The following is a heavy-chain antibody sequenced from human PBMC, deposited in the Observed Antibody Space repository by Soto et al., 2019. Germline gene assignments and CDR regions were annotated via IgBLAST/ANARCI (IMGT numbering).Heavy chain of an antibody. Sequence: GASVKVSCKATGYTFIRYGIAWVRQAPGQGFEWMGWISPYNDHTVYAQKFQGRVTMTADTSTRTVYMNLRGLKSDDTAVYYCARGGYYDNSWGKLSHYGLDVWGQGTSVTVSS. CDR2: ISPYNDHT. D-gene: IGHD3-16*01. CDR1: GYTFIRYG. V-gene: IGHV1-18*01. J-gene: IGHJ6*02. CDR3: ARGGYYDNSWGKLSHYGLDV.